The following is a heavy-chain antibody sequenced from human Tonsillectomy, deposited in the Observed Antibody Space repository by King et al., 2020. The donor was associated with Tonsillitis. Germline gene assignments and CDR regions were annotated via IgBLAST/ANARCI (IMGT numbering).Heavy chain of an antibody. CDR1: GFIFSSFT. D-gene: IGHD3-10*01. CDR3: AKSGTAASLDLWFDS. V-gene: IGHV3-23*04. CDR2: ISTTDCKT. Sequence: VQLVESGGGLVQPGGALKLSCAASGFIFSSFTMSWVRQAPGKGLDVVSAISTTDCKTFYADSVKGRFTISRDISKNTLYLQMDSLTAEDTAVYYCAKSGTAASLDLWFDSWGQGTLVTGSS. J-gene: IGHJ5*01.